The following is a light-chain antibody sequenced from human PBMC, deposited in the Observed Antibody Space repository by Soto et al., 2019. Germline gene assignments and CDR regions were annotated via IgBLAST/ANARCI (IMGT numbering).Light chain of an antibody. Sequence: QSALTQPASVSGSPGQSITISCTGTSSDVGGYNYVSWYQQHPGKAPKLIIYEVSHRPSGVSNRFSGSKSGNTASLTISGLPAEDEADYYCSSYTSSSTYVFGTGTKVTVL. CDR3: SSYTSSSTYV. CDR1: SSDVGGYNY. J-gene: IGLJ1*01. V-gene: IGLV2-14*01. CDR2: EVS.